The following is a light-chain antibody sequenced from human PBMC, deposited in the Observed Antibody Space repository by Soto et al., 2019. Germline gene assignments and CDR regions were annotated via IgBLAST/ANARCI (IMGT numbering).Light chain of an antibody. Sequence: EIVLTQSPGTLSLSPGERATLSCRASQSVSSTFLAWYQQKPGQAPRLLIYAASSRATGIPDRFSGSGSGTDFTLTISSLQSQDFAVYYCQQYNNWPPWTFGQGTKVDIK. CDR3: QQYNNWPPWT. J-gene: IGKJ1*01. CDR2: AAS. V-gene: IGKV3-20*01. CDR1: QSVSSTF.